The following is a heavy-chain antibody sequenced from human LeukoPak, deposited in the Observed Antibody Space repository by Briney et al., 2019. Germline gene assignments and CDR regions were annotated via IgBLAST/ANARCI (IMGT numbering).Heavy chain of an antibody. CDR1: GYSFTSYW. CDR3: ARYQYYYDSSGYYLFDY. J-gene: IGHJ4*02. CDR2: IYPGDSDT. Sequence: GESLKISCKGSGYSFTSYWIGWVRQMPGKGLEWMGIIYPGDSDTRYSPSFQGQVTISADKSISTAYLQWSSLKASDTAMYYCARYQYYYDSSGYYLFDYWGQGTLVTVSS. D-gene: IGHD3-22*01. V-gene: IGHV5-51*01.